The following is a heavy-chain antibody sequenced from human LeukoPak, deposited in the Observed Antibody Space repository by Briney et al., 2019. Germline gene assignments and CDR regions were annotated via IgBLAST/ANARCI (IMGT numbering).Heavy chain of an antibody. CDR2: INSDGSST. J-gene: IGHJ4*02. CDR3: ARDSSSWYYFDY. V-gene: IGHV3-74*01. D-gene: IGHD6-13*01. Sequence: GGSLRLSCAASGFTFSSYWMHWVRQAPGKGLVWVSRINSDGSSTSYADSVKGRFTISRDNVKNTLFLQMNSLRAEDTAVYFCARDSSSWYYFDYWGQGTLVTVSS. CDR1: GFTFSSYW.